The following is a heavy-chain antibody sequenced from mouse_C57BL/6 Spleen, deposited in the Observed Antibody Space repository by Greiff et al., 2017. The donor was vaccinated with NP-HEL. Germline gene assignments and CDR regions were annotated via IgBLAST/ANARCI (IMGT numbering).Heavy chain of an antibody. Sequence: QVQLQQSGPGLVAPSQSLSITCTVSGFSLTSYGVDWVRQSPGKGLEWLGVIWGVGSTNYNSALKSRLSISKDTSKSQVFLKMNSLQTDDTAMYYCASTLRGMDYWGQGTSVTVSS. CDR3: ASTLRGMDY. V-gene: IGHV2-6*01. J-gene: IGHJ4*01. CDR2: IWGVGST. D-gene: IGHD1-1*01. CDR1: GFSLTSYG.